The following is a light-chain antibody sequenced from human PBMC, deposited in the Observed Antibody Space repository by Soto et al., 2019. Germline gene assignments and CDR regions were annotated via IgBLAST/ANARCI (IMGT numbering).Light chain of an antibody. Sequence: LTQPASVSGSPGQSITISCTGASSDVGSYNLVSWYQQHPGKAPKLMIYEGSKRPSGVSNRFSGSKSGSTASLTISGLQAEDEADYYCCSYAGSSTYVFGTGTKVTVL. V-gene: IGLV2-23*01. CDR1: SSDVGSYNL. CDR2: EGS. J-gene: IGLJ1*01. CDR3: CSYAGSSTYV.